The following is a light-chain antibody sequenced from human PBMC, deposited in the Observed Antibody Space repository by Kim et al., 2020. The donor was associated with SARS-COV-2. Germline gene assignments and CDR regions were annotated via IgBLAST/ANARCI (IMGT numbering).Light chain of an antibody. Sequence: PGQTARITWGGNNIGGKTVHWYQQRPGQAPVLVIRYDGDRPSGIPERFSGSNSGNTATLTISRVAAGDEADYYCQVWDSSSDQVLFGGGTQPTVL. CDR1: NIGGKT. J-gene: IGLJ2*01. CDR2: YDG. V-gene: IGLV3-21*01. CDR3: QVWDSSSDQVL.